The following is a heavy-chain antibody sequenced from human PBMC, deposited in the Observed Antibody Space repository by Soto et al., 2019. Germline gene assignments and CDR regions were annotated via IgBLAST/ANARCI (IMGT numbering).Heavy chain of an antibody. Sequence: GGSLRLSCAASGFTFSSYAMHWVRQAPGKGLERVAVISYDGSNKYYADSVKGRFTISRDNSKNTLYLQMNSLRAEDTAVYYCARVRXPTSGYDRRLRYYGMDVWGRGTTVTVSS. CDR1: GFTFSSYA. J-gene: IGHJ6*02. D-gene: IGHD5-12*01. V-gene: IGHV3-30-3*01. CDR3: ARVRXPTSGYDRRLRYYGMDV. CDR2: ISYDGSNK.